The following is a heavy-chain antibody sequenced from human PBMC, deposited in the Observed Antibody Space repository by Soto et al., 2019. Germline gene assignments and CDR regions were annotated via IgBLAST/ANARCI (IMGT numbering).Heavy chain of an antibody. CDR1: GFTFSSYW. CDR3: ARGGGYCSSTSCCSGNWFDP. Sequence: EVQLVESGGGLVQPGGSLRLSCAASGFTFSSYWMHWVRQAPGKGLVWVSRINSDGSSTSYADSVKGRFTISRDNAKTTLYLQRNSLRAENTAVYYCARGGGYCSSTSCCSGNWFDPWGQGTLVTVSS. V-gene: IGHV3-74*01. J-gene: IGHJ5*02. CDR2: INSDGSST. D-gene: IGHD2-2*01.